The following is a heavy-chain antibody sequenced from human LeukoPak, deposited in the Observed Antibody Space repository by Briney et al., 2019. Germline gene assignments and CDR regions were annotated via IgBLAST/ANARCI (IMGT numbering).Heavy chain of an antibody. J-gene: IGHJ4*02. D-gene: IGHD4-17*01. Sequence: GGSLRLFCSASGFPFSTYVMHWVRQAPGKGLEYVSAISSNGGSTYFADSVKGRFTISRDNSKNTVSLQMSSLRTEATAIYYCVNSLIYGDELGYWGQGALVTVSS. CDR3: VNSLIYGDELGY. V-gene: IGHV3-64D*06. CDR1: GFPFSTYV. CDR2: ISSNGGST.